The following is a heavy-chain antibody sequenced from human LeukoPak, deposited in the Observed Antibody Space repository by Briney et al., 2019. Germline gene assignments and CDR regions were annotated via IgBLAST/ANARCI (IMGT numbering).Heavy chain of an antibody. D-gene: IGHD6-19*01. Sequence: ASVKVSCKASGYTFTSYGITWVRQAPGQGLEWMGWISGYNGNTNYAQNLQGRVTMTTDTSTSTAQMELRSLRSDDTAVYYCAREPSYSSGPPGYWGQGTLVTVSS. CDR2: ISGYNGNT. J-gene: IGHJ4*02. CDR1: GYTFTSYG. CDR3: AREPSYSSGPPGY. V-gene: IGHV1-18*01.